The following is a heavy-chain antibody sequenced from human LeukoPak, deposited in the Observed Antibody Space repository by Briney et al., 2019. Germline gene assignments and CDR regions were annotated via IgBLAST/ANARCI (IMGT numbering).Heavy chain of an antibody. V-gene: IGHV1-2*02. CDR1: GYPFTWYG. Sequence: ASVKVSCKASGYPFTWYGFTWVRQAPGQGLEWMGWINPNSGGTNYAQKFQGRVTMTRDTSISTAYMELSRLRSDDTAVYYCASLGEYSGILISDPNSNFDYWGQGTLVTVSS. CDR2: INPNSGGT. CDR3: ASLGEYSGILISDPNSNFDY. J-gene: IGHJ4*02. D-gene: IGHD3-16*01.